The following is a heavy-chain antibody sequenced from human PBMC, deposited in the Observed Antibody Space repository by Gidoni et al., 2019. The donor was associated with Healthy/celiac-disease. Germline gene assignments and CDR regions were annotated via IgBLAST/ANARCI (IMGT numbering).Heavy chain of an antibody. V-gene: IGHV4-39*01. J-gene: IGHJ4*02. CDR1: GGSISSSSYY. Sequence: QLQLQESGPGLVKPSETLSLTCTVSGGSISSSSYYWGWIRQPPGKGLEWIGSIYYSGSTYYNPSLKSRVTISVDTSKNQFSLKLSSVTAADTAVYYCARQATRSWFHFDYWGQGTLVTVSS. CDR2: IYYSGST. D-gene: IGHD6-13*01. CDR3: ARQATRSWFHFDY.